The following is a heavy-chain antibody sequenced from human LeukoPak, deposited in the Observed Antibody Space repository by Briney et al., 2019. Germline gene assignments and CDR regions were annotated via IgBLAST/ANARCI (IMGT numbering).Heavy chain of an antibody. CDR1: GESFSGYY. CDR2: SNHSGST. V-gene: IGHV4-34*01. CDR3: ASETVTTPFDY. Sequence: PSETLSLTCAVYGESFSGYYWSWIRQPPGKRLEWIGESNHSGSTDYNPPHKSRVTISVDTSKNQFSQNLSSVTAADTAVYYCASETVTTPFDYWGQGTLVTVSS. D-gene: IGHD4-11*01. J-gene: IGHJ4*02.